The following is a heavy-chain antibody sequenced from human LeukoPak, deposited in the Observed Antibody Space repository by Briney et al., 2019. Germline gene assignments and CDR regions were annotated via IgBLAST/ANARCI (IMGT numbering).Heavy chain of an antibody. V-gene: IGHV3-23*01. J-gene: IGHJ4*02. Sequence: GGSLRLSCAASGFTFSSYAMSWVRQAPGKGLEWVSAISGSGGSTYYADSVKGRFTISRDNSKNTLYLQMNSLRAEDTAVYYCAKYFGPYCSGGSCPFEDYWGQGTLVTVSS. CDR2: ISGSGGST. CDR1: GFTFSSYA. CDR3: AKYFGPYCSGGSCPFEDY. D-gene: IGHD2-15*01.